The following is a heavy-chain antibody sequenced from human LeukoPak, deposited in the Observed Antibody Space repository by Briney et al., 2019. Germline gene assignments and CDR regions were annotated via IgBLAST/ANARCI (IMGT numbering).Heavy chain of an antibody. J-gene: IGHJ4*02. CDR3: ASVRYFDWFVIDY. D-gene: IGHD3-9*01. Sequence: SETLSLTCTVSGGSSSSNSYYWGWIRQPPGKGLEWIGSIYYSGSTYYNPSLKSRVTISVDTSKNQFSLQLSSVTAADTAVYYCASVRYFDWFVIDYWGQGTLVTVSS. V-gene: IGHV4-39*01. CDR2: IYYSGST. CDR1: GGSSSSNSYY.